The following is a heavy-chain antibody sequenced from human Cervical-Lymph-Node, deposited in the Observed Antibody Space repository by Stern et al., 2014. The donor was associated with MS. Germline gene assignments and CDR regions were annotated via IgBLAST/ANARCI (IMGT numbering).Heavy chain of an antibody. CDR2: INPSTGSP. V-gene: IGHV7-4-1*02. Sequence: QVQLVQSGSELMKPGASVKVSCKASGYTFTAYTLNWLRQAPGQGLEWLGSINPSTGSPTYAQAFTGRFVFSLDTSVGSAYLQISSLKAEDTGVYYCARGAERTILGVVIAAADYFDHWGQGSLVTVSS. CDR3: ARGAERTILGVVIAAADYFDH. CDR1: GYTFTAYT. D-gene: IGHD3-3*01. J-gene: IGHJ4*02.